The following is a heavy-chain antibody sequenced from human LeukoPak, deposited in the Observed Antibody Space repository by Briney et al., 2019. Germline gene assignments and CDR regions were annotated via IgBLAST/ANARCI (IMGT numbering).Heavy chain of an antibody. CDR2: ISDSGTSV. J-gene: IGHJ4*02. Sequence: GGSLRLSCAASGFTFNDYYMTWIRQAPGKGQEWVSYISDSGTSVSYADSVKGRFTISRDNAKNSLFLQMNSLRAEDTAVYYCARETGSAVGSTDFDYWGQGTLVTVSS. CDR1: GFTFNDYY. D-gene: IGHD4-17*01. V-gene: IGHV3-11*01. CDR3: ARETGSAVGSTDFDY.